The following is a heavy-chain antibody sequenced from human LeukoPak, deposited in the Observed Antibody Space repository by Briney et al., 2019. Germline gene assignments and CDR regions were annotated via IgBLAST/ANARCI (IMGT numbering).Heavy chain of an antibody. J-gene: IGHJ5*02. CDR3: ARHPHPTVVPAPEWFDP. CDR1: GGSISSYY. V-gene: IGHV4-4*09. D-gene: IGHD2-2*01. CDR2: IYTSGST. Sequence: SETLSLTCTVPGGSISSYYWSWIRQPPGKGLEWIGYIYTSGSTNYNPSLKSRVTISVDTSKNQFSLKLSSVTAADTAVYYCARHPHPTVVPAPEWFDPWGQGTLVTVSS.